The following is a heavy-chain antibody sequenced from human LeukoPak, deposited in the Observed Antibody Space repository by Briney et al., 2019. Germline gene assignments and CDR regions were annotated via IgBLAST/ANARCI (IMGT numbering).Heavy chain of an antibody. CDR3: ARDPYNWNDLNYYFDY. V-gene: IGHV4-38-2*02. CDR1: GYSISSGYY. D-gene: IGHD1-1*01. J-gene: IGHJ4*02. Sequence: PSETLSLTCTVSGYSISSGYYWGWIRQPPAKGREGIGSIYHSGSTYYNPSLKSRVTISVDTSKNQFSLKLSSVTAADTAVYYCARDPYNWNDLNYYFDYWGQGTLVTVSS. CDR2: IYHSGST.